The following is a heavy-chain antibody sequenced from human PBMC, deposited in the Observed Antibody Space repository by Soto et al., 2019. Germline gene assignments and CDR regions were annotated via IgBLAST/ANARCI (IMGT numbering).Heavy chain of an antibody. Sequence: EVQLVESGGGLVQPGGSLRLACAASGFTFRTYWMSWVRRTPGKGLEWVANIKQDGTEKYYVDSVRGRLTVSRDNAKSSLYLQMNSLRVEDTAVYYCTTSPHRDSERVFVWGQGTAVTV. CDR3: TTSPHRDSERVFV. J-gene: IGHJ6*02. V-gene: IGHV3-7*01. D-gene: IGHD1-26*01. CDR1: GFTFRTYW. CDR2: IKQDGTEK.